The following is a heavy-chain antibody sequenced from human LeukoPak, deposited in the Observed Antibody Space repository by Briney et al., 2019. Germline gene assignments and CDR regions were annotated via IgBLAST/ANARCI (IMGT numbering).Heavy chain of an antibody. D-gene: IGHD3-3*01. CDR1: GGTFSSYA. CDR3: ARDQGPLLRFLEWVFDY. J-gene: IGHJ4*02. Sequence: GSSVKVSCKASGGTFSSYAISWVRQAPGQGLEWVGGIIPIFGTANYAQKFQGRVTITTDESTSTAYMELSSLRSEDTAVYYCARDQGPLLRFLEWVFDYWGQGTLVTVSS. V-gene: IGHV1-69*05. CDR2: IIPIFGTA.